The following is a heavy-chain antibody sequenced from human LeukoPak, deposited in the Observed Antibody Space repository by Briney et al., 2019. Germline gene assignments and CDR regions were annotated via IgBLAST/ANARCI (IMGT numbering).Heavy chain of an antibody. Sequence: PSETLSLTCTVSGGSISSGSYYWSWIRQPAGKGLEWIGRIYTSGSTNYNPSLKSRVTISVDTSKNQFSLKLSSVTAADTAVYYCARRSTGGVRAFDIWGQGTMVTVSS. CDR2: IYTSGST. V-gene: IGHV4-61*02. CDR1: GGSISSGSYY. D-gene: IGHD2-21*01. J-gene: IGHJ3*02. CDR3: ARRSTGGVRAFDI.